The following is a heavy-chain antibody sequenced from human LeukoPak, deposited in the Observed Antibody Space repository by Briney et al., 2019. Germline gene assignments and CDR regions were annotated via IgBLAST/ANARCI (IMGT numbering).Heavy chain of an antibody. CDR1: GFSFDDYG. CDR2: INWSGGST. J-gene: IGHJ4*02. CDR3: ARGGSTGWYSDY. D-gene: IGHD6-19*01. Sequence: GGSLRLSCAASGFSFDDYGMNWVRQAPGKGLEWVSGINWSGGSTGYADSVKGRFTISRDNAKNSLYLQMNSLRAEDTAFYYCARGGSTGWYSDYWGQGTLVTVSS. V-gene: IGHV3-20*04.